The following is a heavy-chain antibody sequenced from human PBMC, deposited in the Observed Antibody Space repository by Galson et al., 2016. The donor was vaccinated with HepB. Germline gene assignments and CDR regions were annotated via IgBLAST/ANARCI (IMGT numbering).Heavy chain of an antibody. CDR1: GFTFSSDS. CDR2: ISRSSSLI. D-gene: IGHD2-15*01. Sequence: SLRLSCADSGFTFSSDSMNWVRQAPGKGLEWISSISRSSSLIYYADSVTGRFTISRDKDKRSLYLQMNSLRVEDTAVYYCVREGGDCYGDSCGYFDLWGRGTVVTVSS. CDR3: VREGGDCYGDSCGYFDL. V-gene: IGHV3-21*01. J-gene: IGHJ2*01.